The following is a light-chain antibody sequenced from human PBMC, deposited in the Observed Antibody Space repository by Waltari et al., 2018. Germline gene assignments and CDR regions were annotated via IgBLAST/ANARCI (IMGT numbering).Light chain of an antibody. J-gene: IGLJ3*02. V-gene: IGLV4-69*01. Sequence: QLVLPQSPSASASLGASVKLPCTLTSGHSTNLIAWPQQQPEKGPRYLMNVNSDGSHNKGVGIPDRFSGSSSGAERYLTISSLQSEDEADYYCQTGGHGTWVFGGGTRLTVL. CDR1: SGHSTNL. CDR3: QTGGHGTWV. CDR2: VNSDGSH.